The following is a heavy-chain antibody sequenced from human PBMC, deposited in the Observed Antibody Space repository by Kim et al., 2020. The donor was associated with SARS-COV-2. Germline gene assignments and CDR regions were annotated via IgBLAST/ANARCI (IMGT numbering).Heavy chain of an antibody. J-gene: IGHJ6*02. CDR2: ISSSGSTI. V-gene: IGHV3-11*01. CDR1: GFTFSDYY. Sequence: GGSLRLSCAASGFTFSDYYMSWIRQAPGKGLEWVSYISSSGSTIYYADSVKGRFTISRDNAKNSLYLQMNSLRAEDTAVYYCARAYYGSGSYYKNYYYYGMDVWGQGTTVTVSS. D-gene: IGHD3-10*01. CDR3: ARAYYGSGSYYKNYYYYGMDV.